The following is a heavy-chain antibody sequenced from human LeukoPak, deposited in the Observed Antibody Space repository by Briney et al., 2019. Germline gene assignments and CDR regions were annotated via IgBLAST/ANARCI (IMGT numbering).Heavy chain of an antibody. J-gene: IGHJ4*02. CDR2: IRFDGSDK. D-gene: IGHD3-22*01. Sequence: PGGSLRLSCAASGFSFSSYGMHWVRLAPGKGLEWVAFIRFDGSDKYYADSVKGRFTISKDTSKNTLILQLSSLRPEDTAVYFCTKDSTYHYDSSAYYLFDYWGQGTLVTVSS. CDR1: GFSFSSYG. CDR3: TKDSTYHYDSSAYYLFDY. V-gene: IGHV3-30*02.